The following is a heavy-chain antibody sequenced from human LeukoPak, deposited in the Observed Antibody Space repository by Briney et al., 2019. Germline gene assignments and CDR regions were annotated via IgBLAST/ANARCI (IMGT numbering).Heavy chain of an antibody. V-gene: IGHV3-30*04. D-gene: IGHD3-16*02. CDR1: GFSFGDYA. Sequence: PGGSLRLSCTASGFSFGDYAMSWFRQAPGKGLEWVAVISYDGSNKYYADSVKGRFTISRDNSKNTLYLQMNSLRAEDTAVYYCARSGYVWGSYLHLHAFDIWGQGTMVTVSS. CDR2: ISYDGSNK. CDR3: ARSGYVWGSYLHLHAFDI. J-gene: IGHJ3*02.